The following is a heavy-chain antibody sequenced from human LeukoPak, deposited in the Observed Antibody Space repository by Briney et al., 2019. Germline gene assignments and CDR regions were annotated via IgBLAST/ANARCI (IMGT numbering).Heavy chain of an antibody. V-gene: IGHV4-39*01. CDR3: ASLALGYCTNGVCSEYWYFDL. CDR2: MYYSGIT. J-gene: IGHJ2*01. CDR1: GGSISSSSYY. D-gene: IGHD2-8*01. Sequence: PSETLSLTCTVSGGSISSSSYYWGWIRQPPGKGLEWIGSMYYSGITYYNPSLKSRVTISVDTSKNQFSLKLSSVTAADTAVYYCASLALGYCTNGVCSEYWYFDLWGRGTLVTVSS.